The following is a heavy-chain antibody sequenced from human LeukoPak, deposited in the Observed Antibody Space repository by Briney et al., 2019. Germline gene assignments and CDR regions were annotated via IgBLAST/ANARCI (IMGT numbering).Heavy chain of an antibody. CDR1: GDRVYNHIDP. D-gene: IGHD1-7*01. CDR2: TYYRSKWYN. J-gene: IGHJ2*01. CDR3: AREGWNYYWFFDL. Sequence: SQALSLTCAISGDRVYNHIDPLNWIKPSPRRGLEWHGRTYYRSKWYNDYAVSLKSRITLHPDTSKNQFSLQLNSVTREDTAVYYCAREGWNYYWFFDLWGRSTLVTVSS. V-gene: IGHV6-1*01.